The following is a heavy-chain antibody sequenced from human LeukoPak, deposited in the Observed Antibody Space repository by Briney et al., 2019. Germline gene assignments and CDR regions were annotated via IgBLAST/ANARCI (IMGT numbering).Heavy chain of an antibody. D-gene: IGHD1-26*01. Sequence: SETLSLTCTVSGGSISSYYWSWIRQPPGKGLQWIGYIYYSGSTNYNPSLKSRVTISVDTSKNQFSLKLSSVTAADTAVYYCARGVIVAATHFDNWGQGTLVTVSS. CDR1: GGSISSYY. V-gene: IGHV4-59*08. CDR3: ARGVIVAATHFDN. CDR2: IYYSGST. J-gene: IGHJ4*02.